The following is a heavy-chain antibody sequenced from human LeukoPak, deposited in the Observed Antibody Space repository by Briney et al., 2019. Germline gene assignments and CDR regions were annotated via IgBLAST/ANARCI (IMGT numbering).Heavy chain of an antibody. CDR1: GYSFTSYW. V-gene: IGHV5-51*01. J-gene: IGHJ3*02. D-gene: IGHD3-3*01. Sequence: NPGESLKISCKGSGYSFTSYWIGWVRQMPGKGLEWMGIIYPGDSDTRYSPSFQGQVTISADKSISTAYLQWSSLEASDTAMYYCARRTSITIFGVVRDAFDIWGQGTMVTVSS. CDR2: IYPGDSDT. CDR3: ARRTSITIFGVVRDAFDI.